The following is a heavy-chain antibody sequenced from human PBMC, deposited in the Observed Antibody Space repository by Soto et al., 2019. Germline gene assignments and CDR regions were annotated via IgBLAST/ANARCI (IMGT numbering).Heavy chain of an antibody. CDR3: TRVLIDPAAWLRLEAYYFDY. Sequence: PGGSLRLSCTASGFTFGDYSMSWFRQAPGTGLEWVGFIRSKAYGGTTEYAASVKGRFTISRDDSKSIAYLQMNSLKTEDTAVYYCTRVLIDPAAWLRLEAYYFDYWGQGT. CDR2: IRSKAYGGTT. J-gene: IGHJ4*02. V-gene: IGHV3-49*03. D-gene: IGHD5-12*01. CDR1: GFTFGDYS.